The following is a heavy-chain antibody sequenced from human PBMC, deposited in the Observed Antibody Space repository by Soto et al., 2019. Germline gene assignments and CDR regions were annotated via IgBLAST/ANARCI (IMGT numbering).Heavy chain of an antibody. CDR2: ISYDGSNK. V-gene: IGHV3-30*18. CDR1: GFTFSSYG. Sequence: GGSLRLSCAASGFTFSSYGMHWVRQAPGKGLEWVAVISYDGSNKYYADSVKGRFTISRDNSKNTLYLQMNSLRAEDTAVYYCAKEVVVVPAAIKPSAGMDVWGQGTTVTVSS. D-gene: IGHD2-2*01. CDR3: AKEVVVVPAAIKPSAGMDV. J-gene: IGHJ6*02.